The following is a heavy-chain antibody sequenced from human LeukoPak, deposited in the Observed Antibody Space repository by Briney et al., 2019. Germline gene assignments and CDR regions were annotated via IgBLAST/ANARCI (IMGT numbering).Heavy chain of an antibody. J-gene: IGHJ4*02. CDR2: ISWNSGSI. V-gene: IGHV3-9*01. CDR1: GFIFDDYA. CDR3: AKDIRGWTRAFDY. Sequence: GRSLRLSCAASGFIFDDYAMHWVRQAPGKGLEWVSGISWNSGSIGYADSVKGRFTISRDNAKNSLYLQMNSLRAEDTALYYCAKDIRGWTRAFDYWGQGTLVTVSS. D-gene: IGHD6-19*01.